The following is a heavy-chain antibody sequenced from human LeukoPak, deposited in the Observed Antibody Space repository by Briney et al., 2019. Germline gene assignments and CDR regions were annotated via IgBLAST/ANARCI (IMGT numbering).Heavy chain of an antibody. Sequence: SETLSLTCIVSGYSISSGYYWGWLRQPPGKGLEWIGNIHHSGSTYYNPSLKSRVTISVDTSKNQFSLKLSSVTAADTAVYYCARVEVGATSYFDYWGQGTLVTVSS. CDR2: IHHSGST. J-gene: IGHJ4*02. CDR1: GYSISSGYY. D-gene: IGHD1-26*01. CDR3: ARVEVGATSYFDY. V-gene: IGHV4-38-2*02.